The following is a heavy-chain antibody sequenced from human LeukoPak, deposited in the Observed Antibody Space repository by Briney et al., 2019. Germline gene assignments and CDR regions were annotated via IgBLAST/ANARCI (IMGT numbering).Heavy chain of an antibody. Sequence: SETLSLTCAVYGGSFSGYYWSRIRQPPGKGLEWIGEINHSGSTNYNPSLKSRVTISVDTSKNQFSLKLSSVTAADTAVYYCAREPLTGIVAAAGLFDYWGQGTLVTVSS. J-gene: IGHJ4*02. D-gene: IGHD6-13*01. V-gene: IGHV4-34*01. CDR3: AREPLTGIVAAAGLFDY. CDR2: INHSGST. CDR1: GGSFSGYY.